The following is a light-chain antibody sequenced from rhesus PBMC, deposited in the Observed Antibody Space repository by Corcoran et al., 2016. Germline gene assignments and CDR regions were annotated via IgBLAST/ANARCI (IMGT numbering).Light chain of an antibody. CDR2: KAS. CDR3: LQHNSYPRT. V-gene: IGKV1-74*01. CDR1: ENVNNY. Sequence: DIQMTQSPSSLSASVGDRVTITCRASENVNNYLNWYQQKPGKAPKHLIYKASTLQSGVPSRFSGSGSGTDYTFTSNSLQPEDFAVYYCLQHNSYPRTFGQGTKVEIK. J-gene: IGKJ1*01.